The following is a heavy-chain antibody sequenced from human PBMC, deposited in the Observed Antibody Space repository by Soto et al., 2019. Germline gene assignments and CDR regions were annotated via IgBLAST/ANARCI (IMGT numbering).Heavy chain of an antibody. V-gene: IGHV1-24*01. Sequence: ASVKVSCKVSGYTLTEFSMHWVRQAPGKGLEWMGGFDPEDGETIYAQKFQGRVTMTEDTSTDTAYMELSSLRSEDTAVYYCASWYYYDSSGYSKNFDYWGQGTLVTVSS. CDR1: GYTLTEFS. D-gene: IGHD3-22*01. CDR2: FDPEDGET. J-gene: IGHJ4*02. CDR3: ASWYYYDSSGYSKNFDY.